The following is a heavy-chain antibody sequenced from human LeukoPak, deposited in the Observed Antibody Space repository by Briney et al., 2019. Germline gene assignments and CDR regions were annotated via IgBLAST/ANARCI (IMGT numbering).Heavy chain of an antibody. CDR2: INSDGTST. J-gene: IGHJ3*02. D-gene: IGHD3-10*01. Sequence: GGSLRLSCAASGFTVSNFWMHWVRQAPGQGLVWVSRINSDGTSTDYADSVKGRLTISRDNTKNTLYLQMNSLTVEDTAVYYCARETWSRGGDAFDIWGRGTMSQSLQ. V-gene: IGHV3-74*01. CDR1: GFTVSNFW. CDR3: ARETWSRGGDAFDI.